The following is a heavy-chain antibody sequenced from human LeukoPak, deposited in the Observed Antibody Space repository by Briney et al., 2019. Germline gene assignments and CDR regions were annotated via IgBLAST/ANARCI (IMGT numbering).Heavy chain of an antibody. CDR2: IYYSGST. CDR3: ARVSDGSGSLNY. D-gene: IGHD3-10*01. V-gene: IGHV4-31*03. CDR1: GGSISSGGYY. J-gene: IGHJ4*02. Sequence: SETLSLTCTVSGGSISSGGYYWSWIRQHPGKGLEWIGYIYYSGSTYYNPSLKSRVTISVDTSKNQFSLKLSSVTAADTAVYYCARVSDGSGSLNYWGRGTLVTVSS.